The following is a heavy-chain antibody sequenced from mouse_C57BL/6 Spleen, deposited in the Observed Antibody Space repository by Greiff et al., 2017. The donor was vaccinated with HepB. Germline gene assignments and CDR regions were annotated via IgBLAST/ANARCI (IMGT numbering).Heavy chain of an antibody. V-gene: IGHV1-82*01. CDR3: ARGGYDYDGRY. CDR1: GYAFSSSW. D-gene: IGHD2-4*01. CDR2: IYPGDGDT. J-gene: IGHJ4*01. Sequence: VQGVESGPELVKPGASVKISCKASGYAFSSSWMNWVKQRPGKGLEWIGRIYPGDGDTNYNGKFKGKATLTADKSSSTAYMQLSSLTSEDSAVYCCARGGYDYDGRYWGQGTSVTVSS.